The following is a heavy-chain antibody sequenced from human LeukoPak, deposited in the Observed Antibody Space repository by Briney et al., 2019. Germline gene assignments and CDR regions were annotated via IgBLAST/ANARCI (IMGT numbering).Heavy chain of an antibody. Sequence: GGSLRLSCAASGFTFSSSAMSWVRVAPGEGLEWVSAISGNAGKTYYADSVKGRFTISRDNSKNTLFLQMNSLRAEDTAVYYCAKNSGWPLDYYYYGMDVWGQGTTVTVSS. J-gene: IGHJ6*02. D-gene: IGHD6-19*01. CDR1: GFTFSSSA. CDR2: ISGNAGKT. V-gene: IGHV3-23*01. CDR3: AKNSGWPLDYYYYGMDV.